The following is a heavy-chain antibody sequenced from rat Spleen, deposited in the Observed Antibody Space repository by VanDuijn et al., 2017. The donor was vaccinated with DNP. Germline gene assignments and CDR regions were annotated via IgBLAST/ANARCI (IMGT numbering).Heavy chain of an antibody. CDR1: GFTFSDYN. CDR2: ISYNGIRT. V-gene: IGHV5-22*01. Sequence: EVQLVESGGGLVQPGRSLKLSCAASGFTFSDYNMAWVRQAPTKGLEWVAYISYNGIRTNYGDSVKGRFTISRDNAKNTLSLQMNSLKSEDMATYYCARWGDSDWHFDFWGPGTLGTVSS. J-gene: IGHJ1*01. CDR3: ARWGDSDWHFDF.